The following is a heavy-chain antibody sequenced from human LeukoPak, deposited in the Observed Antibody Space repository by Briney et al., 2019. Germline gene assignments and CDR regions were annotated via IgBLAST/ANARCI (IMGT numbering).Heavy chain of an antibody. Sequence: GGSLRLSCAASGFTLSSYWMHWVLQAPGKGLVWVSRINSDGSSTSYADSVKGRFTISRDNAKNTLYLQMNSLRAEDTAVYYCAREDYGDYFDYWGQGTLVTVSS. J-gene: IGHJ4*02. CDR2: INSDGSST. D-gene: IGHD4-17*01. CDR3: AREDYGDYFDY. CDR1: GFTLSSYW. V-gene: IGHV3-74*01.